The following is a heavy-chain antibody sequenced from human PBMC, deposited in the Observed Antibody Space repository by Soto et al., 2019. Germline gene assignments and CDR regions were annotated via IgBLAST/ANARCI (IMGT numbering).Heavy chain of an antibody. CDR3: ARGRSNWFDP. CDR2: IYYSGST. Sequence: SETLSLTCTVSGGSIRSSSYYWGWIRQPPGKGLEWIGSIYYSGSTYYNPALKSRVTISVDTSKNQFSLKLSSVTAADTAVYYCARGRSNWFDPWGQGTLVTVSS. CDR1: GGSIRSSSYY. V-gene: IGHV4-39*07. J-gene: IGHJ5*02.